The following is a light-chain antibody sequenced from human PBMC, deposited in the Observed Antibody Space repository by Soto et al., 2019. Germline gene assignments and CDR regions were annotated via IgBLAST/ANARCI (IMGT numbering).Light chain of an antibody. J-gene: IGKJ4*01. CDR1: QSVSSN. V-gene: IGKV3-15*01. CDR2: GAS. CDR3: QQYNNWTLA. Sequence: EIVMTQSPATLSVSPGERATLSCRASQSVSSNLAWYQQKPGQAPRLLIYGASTRATGIPARFSGSGSGTEFTLTISSLQSEDVAVYYCQQYNNWTLAFGGGTKVDIK.